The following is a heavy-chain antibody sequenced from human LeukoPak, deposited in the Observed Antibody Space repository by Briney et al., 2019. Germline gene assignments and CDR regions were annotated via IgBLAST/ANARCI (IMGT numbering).Heavy chain of an antibody. Sequence: GGSLRLSCAASGFTFSSYEMNWVRQAPGKGLEWVSYISSSGSTIYYADSVKGRFTISRDNAKNPLYLQMNSLRAEDTAVYYCARSTPKLPGYYFDYWGQGTLVTVSS. CDR2: ISSSGSTI. J-gene: IGHJ4*02. D-gene: IGHD5-24*01. CDR1: GFTFSSYE. V-gene: IGHV3-48*03. CDR3: ARSTPKLPGYYFDY.